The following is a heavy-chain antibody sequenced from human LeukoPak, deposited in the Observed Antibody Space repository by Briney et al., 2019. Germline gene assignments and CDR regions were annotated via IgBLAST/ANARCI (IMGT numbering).Heavy chain of an antibody. D-gene: IGHD1-26*01. J-gene: IGHJ4*02. Sequence: GGSLRLSCAASGFTFSSYWMSWVRQAPGKGLEWVASIKQDGSEKYYVDSVKGRFTISRDNAKNSLYLQMNSLRAEDTAVYYCARAIVGATPHYYFDYWGQGTLVTVSS. V-gene: IGHV3-7*01. CDR3: ARAIVGATPHYYFDY. CDR1: GFTFSSYW. CDR2: IKQDGSEK.